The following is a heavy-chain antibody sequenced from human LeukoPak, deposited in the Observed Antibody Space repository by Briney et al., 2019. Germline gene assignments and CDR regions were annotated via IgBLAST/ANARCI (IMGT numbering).Heavy chain of an antibody. CDR1: GGSISSGGYY. V-gene: IGHV4-31*03. CDR2: IYYSGST. J-gene: IGHJ3*02. CDR3: ARGPPYYDFWSGPSYAFDI. D-gene: IGHD3-3*01. Sequence: SQTLSLTCTVSGGSISSGGYYWSWIRQHPGKGLEWIGYIYYSGSTYYNPSLKSRVTISVDRSKNQFSLKLSSVTAADTAVYYCARGPPYYDFWSGPSYAFDIWGQGTMVTVSS.